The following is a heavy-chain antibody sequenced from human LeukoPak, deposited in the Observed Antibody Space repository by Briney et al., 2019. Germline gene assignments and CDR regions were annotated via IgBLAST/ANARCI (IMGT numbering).Heavy chain of an antibody. J-gene: IGHJ4*02. CDR2: ISSSSSYI. CDR1: GFTFSSYS. D-gene: IGHD2-2*01. Sequence: GGSLRLSCAASGFTFSSYSMNWVRQAPGKGLEWVSSISSSSSYIYYADSVKGRFTISRDNAKNSLYLQMNSLRAEDTAVYYCARAPSSCSSTRCSVDYWGQGTLVTVSS. CDR3: ARAPSSCSSTRCSVDY. V-gene: IGHV3-21*01.